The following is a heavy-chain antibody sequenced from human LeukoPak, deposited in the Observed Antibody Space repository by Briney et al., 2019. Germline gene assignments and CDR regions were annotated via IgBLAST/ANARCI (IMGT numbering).Heavy chain of an antibody. J-gene: IGHJ4*02. D-gene: IGHD6-13*01. CDR2: IFSSGDT. V-gene: IGHV4-4*07. CDR1: GGSINYYY. Sequence: PSETLSLTCSVSGGSINYYYWSWIRQPAGKGLEWIGRIFSSGDTNYNPSLKSRVTMSVDTSKNQFSLKLSSVTAADTAVYYCARGVSSSWYGGLDYWGQGTLVTVSS. CDR3: ARGVSSSWYGGLDY.